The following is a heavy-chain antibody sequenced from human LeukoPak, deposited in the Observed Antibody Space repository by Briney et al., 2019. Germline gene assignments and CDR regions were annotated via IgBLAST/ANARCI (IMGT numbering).Heavy chain of an antibody. D-gene: IGHD6-19*01. CDR1: GGSISSYS. CDR3: AREGEWLAYFDY. CDR2: IYTSGST. J-gene: IGHJ4*02. V-gene: IGHV4-4*07. Sequence: SETLSLTCTVSGGSISSYSWSWIRQPAGKGLEWIGHIYTSGSTNYNPSLKSRVTMSVDTSKNQFSLKLNSVTAADTAVYYCAREGEWLAYFDYWGQGILVTVSS.